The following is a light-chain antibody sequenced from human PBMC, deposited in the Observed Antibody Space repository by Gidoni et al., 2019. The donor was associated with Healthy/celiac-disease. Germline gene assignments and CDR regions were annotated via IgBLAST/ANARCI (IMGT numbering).Light chain of an antibody. CDR1: QSVSSY. J-gene: IGKJ4*01. CDR3: QQRRT. Sequence: EIVLTQSPATLSLSPGERATLSCRVSQSVSSYLAWYQQKPGQAPRLLIYDASNRATGIPARFSGSGSGTDFTLTISSLEPEDFAVYYCQQRRTFGGGTKVEIK. V-gene: IGKV3-11*01. CDR2: DAS.